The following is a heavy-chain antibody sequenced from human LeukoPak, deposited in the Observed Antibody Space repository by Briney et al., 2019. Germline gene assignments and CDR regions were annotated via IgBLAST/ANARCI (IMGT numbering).Heavy chain of an antibody. J-gene: IGHJ4*02. CDR1: GFTFSSYS. Sequence: GGSLRLSCAASGFTFSSYSMNWVRQAPGKGLEWVSSISSSSSYIYYADSVKGRFTISRDNAKNSLYLQMNSLRAEDTALYYCARTSTTVGTSINYWGQGTLVTVSS. CDR2: ISSSSSYI. V-gene: IGHV3-21*01. CDR3: ARTSTTVGTSINY. D-gene: IGHD1-26*01.